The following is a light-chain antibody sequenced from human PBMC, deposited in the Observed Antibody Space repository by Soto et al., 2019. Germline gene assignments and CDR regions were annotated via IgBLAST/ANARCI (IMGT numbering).Light chain of an antibody. Sequence: EIVLTQSPATLSLSPGERATLSCRASQSVSSYLAWYHQNPGQAPRLLIYDASNRATGIPARFSGSGSGTDFTLTISSLEPEDFAVYYGQQRSNWPPSFGGGTKVEIK. CDR2: DAS. V-gene: IGKV3-11*01. CDR3: QQRSNWPPS. J-gene: IGKJ4*01. CDR1: QSVSSY.